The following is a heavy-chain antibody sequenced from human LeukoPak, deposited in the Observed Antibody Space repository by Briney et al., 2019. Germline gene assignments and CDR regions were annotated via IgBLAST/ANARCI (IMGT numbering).Heavy chain of an antibody. CDR3: ARGLEQWLGGGYFDY. J-gene: IGHJ4*02. Sequence: SETLSLTCTVSGGSISSSSYYWGWIRQPPGKGLEWIGSIYYSGSTYYNPSLKSRVTISVYTSKNQFSLKLSSVTAADTAVYYCARGLEQWLGGGYFDYWGQGTLVTVSS. V-gene: IGHV4-39*01. CDR2: IYYSGST. D-gene: IGHD6-19*01. CDR1: GGSISSSSYY.